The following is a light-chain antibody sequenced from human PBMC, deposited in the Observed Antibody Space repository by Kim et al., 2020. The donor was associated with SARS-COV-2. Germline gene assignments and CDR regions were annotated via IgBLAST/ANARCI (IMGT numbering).Light chain of an antibody. CDR1: QSVSSSY. CDR3: QQYGSTPLYT. J-gene: IGKJ2*01. Sequence: PGERATLSCRARQSVSSSYLAGYQQKPGQAPRHLIYGASSRATGIPDRFSGSGSVTDFTLTISRLEPEDFAVYYCQQYGSTPLYTFGQGTKLEI. V-gene: IGKV3-20*01. CDR2: GAS.